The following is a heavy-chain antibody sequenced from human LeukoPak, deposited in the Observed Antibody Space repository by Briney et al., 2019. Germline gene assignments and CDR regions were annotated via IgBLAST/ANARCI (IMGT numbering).Heavy chain of an antibody. J-gene: IGHJ6*03. CDR2: IKQDGSEK. CDR3: ARDGRPHASSWYYYYYYMDV. Sequence: GGSLRLSCAASGFTFSSYWMSWVRQAPGKGLEWVAHIKQDGSEKYYVDSVKGRFTISRDNAKNSLYLQMNSLRAEDTAVYYCARDGRPHASSWYYYYYYMDVWGKGTTVTVSS. V-gene: IGHV3-7*01. D-gene: IGHD6-13*01. CDR1: GFTFSSYW.